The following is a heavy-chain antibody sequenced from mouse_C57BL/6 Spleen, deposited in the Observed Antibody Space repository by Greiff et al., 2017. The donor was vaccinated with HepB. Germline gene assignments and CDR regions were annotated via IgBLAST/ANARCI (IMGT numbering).Heavy chain of an antibody. Sequence: QVQLQQPGAELVKPGASVKMSCKASGYTFTSYWITWVKQRPGQGLEWIGDIYPGSGSTNYTEKFKSKATLTVDTSSSTAYMQLSSLTSEDSAVYYCARIRQKDYAMDYWGQGTSVTVSS. J-gene: IGHJ4*01. D-gene: IGHD2-12*01. CDR2: IYPGSGST. CDR3: ARIRQKDYAMDY. CDR1: GYTFTSYW. V-gene: IGHV1-55*01.